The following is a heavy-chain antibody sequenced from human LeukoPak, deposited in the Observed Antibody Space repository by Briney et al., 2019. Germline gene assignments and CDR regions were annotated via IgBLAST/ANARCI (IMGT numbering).Heavy chain of an antibody. J-gene: IGHJ4*02. D-gene: IGHD5-18*01. Sequence: GGSLRLSCAASGFTFSSYWMHWVRQAPGKGLVWVSHINSDGSSTSYADSVKGRFTISRDNAKNTLYLQMNSLRAEDTAVYYCARTFGYSYGFDDWGQGTLVTVSS. CDR1: GFTFSSYW. CDR2: INSDGSST. CDR3: ARTFGYSYGFDD. V-gene: IGHV3-74*01.